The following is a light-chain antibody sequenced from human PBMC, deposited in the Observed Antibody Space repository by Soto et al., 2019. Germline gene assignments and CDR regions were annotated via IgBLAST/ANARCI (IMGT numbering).Light chain of an antibody. CDR2: EVS. V-gene: IGLV2-14*01. J-gene: IGLJ1*01. CDR3: SSYTSSSTLV. Sequence: QSVLTQPASVSGSPGQSISISCTGTSSDVGAYNFVSWYQQHPGKAPKLMIYEVSNRPSGVSNRFSGSKSGKTASLTISGLQAEDEADYYCSSYTSSSTLVFGSGTKLTVL. CDR1: SSDVGAYNF.